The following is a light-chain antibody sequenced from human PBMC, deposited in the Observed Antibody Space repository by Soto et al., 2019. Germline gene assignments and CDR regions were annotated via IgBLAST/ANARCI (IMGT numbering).Light chain of an antibody. V-gene: IGLV2-18*02. Sequence: SVLTQPPSVSGSPGQSVTISCTGTSSDVGIYNRVSWYQQPPGTAPKLIIYGVNNRPSGVPDRFSGSKSGNTASLTISGLQAEDEADYYCSSSSSINTYVFGTGTKVTVL. CDR3: SSSSSINTYV. CDR2: GVN. J-gene: IGLJ1*01. CDR1: SSDVGIYNR.